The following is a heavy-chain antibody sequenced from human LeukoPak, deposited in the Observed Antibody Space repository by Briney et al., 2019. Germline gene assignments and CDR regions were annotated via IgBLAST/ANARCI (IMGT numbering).Heavy chain of an antibody. CDR3: ARTLTAAGTGSFDY. CDR2: IRHDDSNK. V-gene: IGHV3-30*02. J-gene: IGHJ4*02. CDR1: GFTFSNYG. D-gene: IGHD1/OR15-1a*01. Sequence: GGSLRLSCAASGFTFSNYGMHWVRQAPGKGLEWLAFIRHDDSNKIYADSKQGRLTISRDNSKNTLYLQMNSLRVEDTAVYYCARTLTAAGTGSFDYWGQGTLVTVSS.